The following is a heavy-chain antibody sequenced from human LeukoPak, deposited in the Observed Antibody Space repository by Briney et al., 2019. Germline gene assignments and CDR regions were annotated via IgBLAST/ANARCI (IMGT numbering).Heavy chain of an antibody. CDR2: IYHSGST. CDR1: GYSISSGYY. V-gene: IGHV4-38-2*02. CDR3: ARASSGYVPAAFDI. D-gene: IGHD5-12*01. J-gene: IGHJ3*02. Sequence: PSETLSLTCTVSGYSISSGYYWGWIRQPPGKGLEWIGSIYHSGSTYYNPSLKSRVTISVDTSKNQFSLKLSSVTAADTAVYYCARASSGYVPAAFDIWGQGTMVTVSS.